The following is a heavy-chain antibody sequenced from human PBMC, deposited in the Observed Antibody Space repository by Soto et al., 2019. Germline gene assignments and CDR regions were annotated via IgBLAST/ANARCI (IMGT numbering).Heavy chain of an antibody. J-gene: IGHJ4*02. D-gene: IGHD5-18*01. Sequence: GGSLILSWAPFGFSFSSYPISWVGQAPGKGLEWVSAISGSVGSTYYADSVKGRFTISRDNSKNTLYLQMNSLRAEDTAVYYCAKGPGYSYGHWGQGTLVTVAS. V-gene: IGHV3-23*01. CDR3: AKGPGYSYGH. CDR2: ISGSVGST. CDR1: GFSFSSYP.